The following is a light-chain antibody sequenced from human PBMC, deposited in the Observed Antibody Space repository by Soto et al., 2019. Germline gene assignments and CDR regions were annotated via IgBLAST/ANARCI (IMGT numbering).Light chain of an antibody. CDR2: DTS. J-gene: IGLJ3*02. V-gene: IGLV7-46*01. Sequence: QAVVTQEPSLTVSPGGTVTLTCASSTGAVTSGHYPYWFQQKPGQAPRTLISDTSNKHSWTPARFSGSLLGGKAALTLSGAQPEDEAEYYCLLSYSGARVFGGGTKLTVL. CDR1: TGAVTSGHY. CDR3: LLSYSGARV.